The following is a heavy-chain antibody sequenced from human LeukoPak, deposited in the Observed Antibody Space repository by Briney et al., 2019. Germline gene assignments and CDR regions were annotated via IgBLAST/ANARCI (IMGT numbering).Heavy chain of an antibody. V-gene: IGHV3-21*01. CDR3: ARGGKGYSYGLRLDY. CDR1: GFTFSSYS. Sequence: GGSLRLSCAASGFTFSSYSMNWVRQAPGRGLEWVSSISSSSSYIYYADSVKGRFTISRDNAKNSLYLQMNSLRAEDTAVYYCARGGKGYSYGLRLDYWGQGTLVTVSS. D-gene: IGHD5-18*01. J-gene: IGHJ4*02. CDR2: ISSSSSYI.